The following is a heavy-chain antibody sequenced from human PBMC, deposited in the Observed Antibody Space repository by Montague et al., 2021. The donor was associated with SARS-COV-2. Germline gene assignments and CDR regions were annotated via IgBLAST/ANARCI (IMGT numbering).Heavy chain of an antibody. J-gene: IGHJ1*01. CDR3: AGPDWLKH. D-gene: IGHD3-9*01. CDR2: IYTSGRT. Sequence: TLSLTCTVSGDSINSGSYYWSWIRQPAGKGLGWIGSIYTSGRTNYNPSLRSRITISLDTAKSRFSLNLTSVTAADTAVYYCAGPDWLKHWGQGALVTVSS. CDR1: GDSINSGSYY. V-gene: IGHV4-61*02.